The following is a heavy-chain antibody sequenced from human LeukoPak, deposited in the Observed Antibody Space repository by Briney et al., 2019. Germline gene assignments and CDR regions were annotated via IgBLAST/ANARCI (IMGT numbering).Heavy chain of an antibody. CDR2: IWDDGNNK. D-gene: IGHD3-10*01. J-gene: IGHJ5*02. CDR3: ARDSYQDYYGRFDP. CDR1: GFTFSSYA. V-gene: IGHV3-33*08. Sequence: GGSLRLSCAASGFTFSSYAMSWVRQAPGKRLEWVAVIWDDGNNKRYANSVNGRFTISRDNSENTLYLQMNGLTAEDTAMYYCARDSYQDYYGRFDPWGQGTLVIVSS.